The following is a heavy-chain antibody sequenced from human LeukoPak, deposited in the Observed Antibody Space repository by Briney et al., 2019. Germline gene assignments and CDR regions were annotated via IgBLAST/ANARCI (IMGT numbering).Heavy chain of an antibody. Sequence: SETLSLTCTVSGGSISSGDYYWSWIRQPPGKGLEWIGYIYYSRSTYYNPSLKSRVTISVDTSKNQFSLKLSSVTATDTAVYYCARDRPGAYCSSTSCYKADAFDIWGQGTMVTVSS. D-gene: IGHD2-2*02. CDR2: IYYSRST. V-gene: IGHV4-30-4*08. CDR3: ARDRPGAYCSSTSCYKADAFDI. J-gene: IGHJ3*02. CDR1: GGSISSGDYY.